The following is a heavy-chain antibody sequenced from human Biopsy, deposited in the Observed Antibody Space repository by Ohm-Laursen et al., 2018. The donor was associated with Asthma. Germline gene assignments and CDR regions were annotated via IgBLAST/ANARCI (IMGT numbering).Heavy chain of an antibody. J-gene: IGHJ2*01. CDR3: ARVPTTLRYFDL. Sequence: SENLSLTCTVSGGSVSSGSYYWSWIRQPPGKGLAWVCYISYSGSTDYNPSLKSRLTISMDTSKNQFSLKLSSVTAADTAVYYCARVPTTLRYFDLWGRGTLVTVSS. D-gene: IGHD2-15*01. CDR2: ISYSGST. V-gene: IGHV4-61*01. CDR1: GGSVSSGSYY.